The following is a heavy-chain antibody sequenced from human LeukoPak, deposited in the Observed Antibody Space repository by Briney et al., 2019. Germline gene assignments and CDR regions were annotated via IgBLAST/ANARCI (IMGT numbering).Heavy chain of an antibody. CDR3: ARDLKIVVVPAAIDAFDI. J-gene: IGHJ3*02. CDR1: GFTFSSYS. D-gene: IGHD2-2*02. Sequence: GGSLRLSCAASGFTFSSYSMNWVRQAPGKGLEWVSSISSSSSYIYYADSVKGRFTISRDNAKNSLYLQMNSLRAEDTAVYYCARDLKIVVVPAAIDAFDIWGQGTMVTVSS. CDR2: ISSSSSYI. V-gene: IGHV3-21*01.